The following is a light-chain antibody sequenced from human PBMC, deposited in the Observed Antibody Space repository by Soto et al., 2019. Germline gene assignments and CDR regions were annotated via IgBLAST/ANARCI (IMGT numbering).Light chain of an antibody. J-gene: IGKJ1*01. Sequence: EIVMTQSPATLSVSPCERATLSFRASQSVNINWARYQQKPGQAPRLLIYGTSTRATGIPARFSGSGSGTEFTLTISSMQSEDFAVYYCHQYNHWPPWTFGQGTKVDIK. CDR1: QSVNIN. V-gene: IGKV3-15*01. CDR2: GTS. CDR3: HQYNHWPPWT.